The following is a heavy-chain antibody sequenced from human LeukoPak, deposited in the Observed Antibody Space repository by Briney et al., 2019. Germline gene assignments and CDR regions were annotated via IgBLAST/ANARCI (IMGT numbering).Heavy chain of an antibody. J-gene: IGHJ4*02. CDR1: GYTFTSYG. D-gene: IGHD3-10*01. CDR2: FDPEDGET. Sequence: ASVKVSCKASGYTFTSYGISWVRQAPGKGLEWMGGFDPEDGETIYAQKFQGRVTMTEDTSTDTAYMELSSLRSEDTAVYYCATAITMVRGVIPYFDYWGQGTLVTVSS. V-gene: IGHV1-24*01. CDR3: ATAITMVRGVIPYFDY.